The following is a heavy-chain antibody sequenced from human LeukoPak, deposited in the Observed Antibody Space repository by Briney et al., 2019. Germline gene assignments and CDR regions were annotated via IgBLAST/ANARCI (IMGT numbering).Heavy chain of an antibody. CDR1: GFTFSSYG. V-gene: IGHV3-33*06. CDR3: AKDHDSSGIDY. Sequence: GGSLRLSCAASGFTFSSYGMHWVRQAPGKGLEWVAVIWYDGSNKYYADSVKGRFTISRDNSKNTLYLQMNSPRAEDTAVYYCAKDHDSSGIDYWGQGTLVTVSS. CDR2: IWYDGSNK. J-gene: IGHJ4*02. D-gene: IGHD3-22*01.